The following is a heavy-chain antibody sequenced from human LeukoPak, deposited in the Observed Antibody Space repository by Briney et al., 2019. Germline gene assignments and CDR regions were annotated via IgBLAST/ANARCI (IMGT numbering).Heavy chain of an antibody. V-gene: IGHV1-46*01. CDR1: GYTFTSYY. J-gene: IGHJ4*02. CDR2: INPSGGST. D-gene: IGHD3-10*01. CDR3: ATEGKMIRGVYTDY. Sequence: GASVKVSCKASGYTFTSYYMHWVRQAPGQGLEWMGIINPSGGSTSYAQKFQGRVTMTRDMSTSTVYMELSSLRSEDTAVYFCATEGKMIRGVYTDYWGQGTLVTVSS.